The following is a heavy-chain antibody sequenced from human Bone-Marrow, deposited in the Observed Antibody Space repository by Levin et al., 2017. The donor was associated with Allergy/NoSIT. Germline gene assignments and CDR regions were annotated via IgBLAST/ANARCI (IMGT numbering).Heavy chain of an antibody. CDR1: FFPFLSSS. CDR3: ARDGGMIDY. CDR2: INNAGSTI. J-gene: IGHJ4*02. Sequence: GGFFSLSFFSSFFPFLSSSLSWIRQAPGKGLEWISYINNAGSTIYYADSVRGRFALSLAHAENSLYLHMNSLTVEDTAVYYCARDGGMIDYWGRGTQVTVSS. D-gene: IGHD2-15*01. V-gene: IGHV3-11*01.